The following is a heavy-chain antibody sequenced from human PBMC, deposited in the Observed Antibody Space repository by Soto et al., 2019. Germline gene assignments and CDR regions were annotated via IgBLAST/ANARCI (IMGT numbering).Heavy chain of an antibody. V-gene: IGHV3-21*01. Sequence: EVQVVESGGGLVKPGGSLRLSCAASGFTFSDYSMNWVRQAPGKGLEWVSSISISGTYIYYANSVKGRFTISRDNAKNSLNLQMNSLRAEDTAVYFCARDVKRLSFGVVRVDYYYNGMDVWGQGTTGTVSS. CDR2: ISISGTYI. CDR3: ARDVKRLSFGVVRVDYYYNGMDV. CDR1: GFTFSDYS. D-gene: IGHD3-3*01. J-gene: IGHJ6*02.